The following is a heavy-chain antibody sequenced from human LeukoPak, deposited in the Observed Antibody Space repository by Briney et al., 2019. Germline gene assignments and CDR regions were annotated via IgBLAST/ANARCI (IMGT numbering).Heavy chain of an antibody. D-gene: IGHD3-22*01. CDR2: INPNSGGT. CDR3: ARDLGYYYDSSGYSPIDY. Sequence: ASVKVSCKASGYTXTGYYMHWVRQAPGQGLEWMGWINPNSGGTNYAQKFQGRVTMTRDTSISTAYMELSRLRSDDTAVYYCARDLGYYYDSSGYSPIDYWGQGTLVTVSS. CDR1: GYTXTGYY. V-gene: IGHV1-2*02. J-gene: IGHJ4*02.